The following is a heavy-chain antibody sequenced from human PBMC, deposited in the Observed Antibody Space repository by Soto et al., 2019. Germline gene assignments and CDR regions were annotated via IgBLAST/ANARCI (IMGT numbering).Heavy chain of an antibody. CDR1: GSGFTSNW. CDR3: ARHSPAEDYGDYSYYYYYMDV. J-gene: IGHJ6*03. V-gene: IGHV5-51*01. Sequence: PGESLKISCRGSGSGFTSNWVVCVPRRPGKGLEGMGIIYPGDSDTRYSPSFQGQVTISADKSISTAYLQWSSLKASDTAMYYCARHSPAEDYGDYSYYYYYMDVWGKGTTVTVSS. D-gene: IGHD4-17*01. CDR2: IYPGDSDT.